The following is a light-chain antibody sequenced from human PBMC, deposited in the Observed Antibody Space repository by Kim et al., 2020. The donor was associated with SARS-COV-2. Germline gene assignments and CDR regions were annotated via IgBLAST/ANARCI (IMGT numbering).Light chain of an antibody. Sequence: GERATLSCRASQSGSSSYLAWYQQKPGQAPRLLIYGASSRATGIPDRFSGSGSGTDFTLTISRLEPEDFAVYYCQQYGSSPPKLTFGGGTKVDIK. CDR2: GAS. J-gene: IGKJ4*01. CDR1: QSGSSSY. CDR3: QQYGSSPPKLT. V-gene: IGKV3-20*01.